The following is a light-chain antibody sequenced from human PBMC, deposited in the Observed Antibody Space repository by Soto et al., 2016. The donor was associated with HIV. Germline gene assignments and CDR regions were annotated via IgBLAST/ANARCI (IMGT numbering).Light chain of an antibody. CDR1: NIGGKS. CDR3: QVWDNTSDQGV. Sequence: SYELTQPTSVAVAPGKTATITCGGNNIGGKSVHWYQQKAGQAPVLVVYDGSDRPSGIPERFSGSNSEDTATLTISSVEAGDEADYYCQVWDNTSDQGVFGTGTKVTVL. CDR2: DGS. J-gene: IGLJ1*01. V-gene: IGLV3-21*03.